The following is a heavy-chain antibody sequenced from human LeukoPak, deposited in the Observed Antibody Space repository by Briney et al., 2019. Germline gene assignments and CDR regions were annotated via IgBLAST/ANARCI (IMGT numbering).Heavy chain of an antibody. J-gene: IGHJ4*02. CDR1: GFTFNSYG. CDR2: IWYDGSNK. D-gene: IGHD3-16*01. CDR3: ARDPPRGEYHFDY. V-gene: IGHV3-33*01. Sequence: GRSLRLSCAASGFTFNSYGMHWVRQAPGKGLEWVAVIWYDGSNKYYADSVKGRFTISRDNSNNTLYLQMNSLRADDTAVYYCARDPPRGEYHFDYWGQGTLVTVSS.